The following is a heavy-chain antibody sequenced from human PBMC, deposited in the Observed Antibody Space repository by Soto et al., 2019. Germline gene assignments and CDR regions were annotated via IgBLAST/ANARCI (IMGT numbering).Heavy chain of an antibody. CDR1: GGSISSSSYY. D-gene: IGHD6-19*01. J-gene: IGHJ4*02. CDR2: IYYSGST. Sequence: PSETLSLTCTVSGGSISSSSYYWGWIRQPPGKGLEWIGSIYYSGSTYYNPSPKSRVTISVDTSKNQFSLKLSSVTAADTAVYYCARPRAGTNYFDYWGQGTLVTVSS. V-gene: IGHV4-39*01. CDR3: ARPRAGTNYFDY.